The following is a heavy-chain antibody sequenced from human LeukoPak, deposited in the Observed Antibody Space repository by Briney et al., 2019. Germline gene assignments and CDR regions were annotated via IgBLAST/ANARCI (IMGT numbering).Heavy chain of an antibody. Sequence: PGGSLRLSCAASGFTFATYSMNWVRQAPGKGLEWVSSISRSSSYVYSADSVKGRFTISRDNAKNSVYLQMDSLRAEDTAVYYCARGGAPYCSSTSCYEDRFDPWGQGTLVTVS. CDR2: ISRSSSYV. D-gene: IGHD2-2*01. V-gene: IGHV3-21*01. J-gene: IGHJ5*02. CDR3: ARGGAPYCSSTSCYEDRFDP. CDR1: GFTFATYS.